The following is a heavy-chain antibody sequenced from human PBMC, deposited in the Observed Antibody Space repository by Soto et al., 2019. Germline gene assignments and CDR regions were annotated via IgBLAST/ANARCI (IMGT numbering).Heavy chain of an antibody. CDR1: GGSISSYY. CDR3: ARALDYGDLDY. V-gene: IGHV4-59*01. D-gene: IGHD4-17*01. J-gene: IGHJ4*02. Sequence: ASETLSLTCTVSGGSISSYYWSWIRQPPGKGLEWIGYIYYSGSTNYNPSLKSRVTISVDTSKNQFSLKLSSVTAADTAVYYCARALDYGDLDYWGQGTLVTVPQ. CDR2: IYYSGST.